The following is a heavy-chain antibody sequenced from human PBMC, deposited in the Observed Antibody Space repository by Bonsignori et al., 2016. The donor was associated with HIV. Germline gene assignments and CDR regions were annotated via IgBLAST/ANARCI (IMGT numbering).Heavy chain of an antibody. J-gene: IGHJ4*02. CDR1: GDSISRGGHY. CDR3: ARDVLGVTGYYFDH. CDR2: VYTTGSA. D-gene: IGHD3-9*01. V-gene: IGHV4-61*02. Sequence: SETLSLTCTVSGDSISRGGHYWSWIRQPAGKGLEWIGRVYTTGSANYNPSLKSRVTISIDTSKKRFSLSLSSVTAADTAVYYCARDVLGVTGYYFDHWGQGTLVTVSS.